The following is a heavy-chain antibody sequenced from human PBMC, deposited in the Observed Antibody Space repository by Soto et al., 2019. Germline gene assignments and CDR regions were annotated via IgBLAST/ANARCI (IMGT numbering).Heavy chain of an antibody. CDR2: ISAYNGNT. CDR1: GYTFTSYG. J-gene: IGHJ4*02. CDR3: ARDLRRCNSSPFDY. D-gene: IGHD2-2*01. Sequence: ASEKVSRKDSGYTFTSYGIIWVQQAPGQGLEWMGWISAYNGNTNYAQKLQGRVTMTTDTSTSTAYMELRSLRSEDTAVYYCARDLRRCNSSPFDYWGQGTMVTVSS. V-gene: IGHV1-18*01.